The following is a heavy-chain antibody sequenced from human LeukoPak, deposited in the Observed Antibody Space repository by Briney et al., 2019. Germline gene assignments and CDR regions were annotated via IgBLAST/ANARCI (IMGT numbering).Heavy chain of an antibody. CDR1: GFTFSTYC. Sequence: PGGSFRLSCAASGFTFSTYCMHWVRQDPGEGLEWMAFIRYDGSNKYYADSVKGRFTISRDNSKNTLYLQMNSLRAEDTAVYYCARDETVTNYYGMDVWGQGTTVTVSS. CDR3: ARDETVTNYYGMDV. V-gene: IGHV3-30*02. D-gene: IGHD4-17*01. CDR2: IRYDGSNK. J-gene: IGHJ6*02.